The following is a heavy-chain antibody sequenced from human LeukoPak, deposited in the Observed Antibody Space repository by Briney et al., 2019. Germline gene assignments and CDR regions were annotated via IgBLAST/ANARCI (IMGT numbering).Heavy chain of an antibody. Sequence: ASVKVSCKASGYTFTSYYMHWVRQAPGQGLEWMGRINPYSGGTNYAQKFQGRVTMTRDTSISTAYMELSRLRSDDTAVYYCARDGRSSGWLGSNYYYYYMDVWGKGTTVTISS. CDR3: ARDGRSSGWLGSNYYYYYMDV. V-gene: IGHV1-2*02. CDR2: INPYSGGT. D-gene: IGHD6-19*01. CDR1: GYTFTSYY. J-gene: IGHJ6*03.